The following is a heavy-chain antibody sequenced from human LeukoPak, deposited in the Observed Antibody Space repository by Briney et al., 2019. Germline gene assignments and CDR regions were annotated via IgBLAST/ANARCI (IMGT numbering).Heavy chain of an antibody. J-gene: IGHJ4*02. V-gene: IGHV3-23*01. CDR2: ICGSGCDP. CDR1: GFTFSSYA. CDR3: AKDPYSPGYGDVDY. D-gene: IGHD5-18*01. Sequence: GSLRLSCSASGFTFSSYAMGWVRQGPGKGLEWVSAICGSGCDPYYADSVKGRFTISVDTSNPTLYLPMNRLRAEAPAVYYCAKDPYSPGYGDVDYWGQGTLVTVSS.